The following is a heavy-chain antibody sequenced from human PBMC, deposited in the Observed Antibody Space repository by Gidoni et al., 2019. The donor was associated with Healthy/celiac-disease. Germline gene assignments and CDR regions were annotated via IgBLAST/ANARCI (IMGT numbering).Heavy chain of an antibody. CDR2: ISSSSSTI. D-gene: IGHD3-3*01. CDR3: ARSRITIFGVVIINYYYGMDV. CDR1: GFTFSSYS. V-gene: IGHV3-48*02. J-gene: IGHJ6*02. Sequence: EVQLVESGGGLVQPGGSLRLSCAASGFTFSSYSMNWVRQAPGKGLEWVSYISSSSSTIYYADSVKGRFTISRDNAKNSLYLQMNSLRDEDTAVYYCARSRITIFGVVIINYYYGMDVWGQVTTVTVSS.